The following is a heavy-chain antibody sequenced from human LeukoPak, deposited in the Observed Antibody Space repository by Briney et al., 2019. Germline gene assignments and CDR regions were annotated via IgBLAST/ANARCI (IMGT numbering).Heavy chain of an antibody. CDR3: ASESRWGEYQLLSPFDY. V-gene: IGHV3-30*04. CDR1: GFTFSSYA. Sequence: GKSLRLSCAASGFTFSSYAMHWVRQAPGKGLEWVAVISYDGSNKYYADSVKGRFPISRDNSKNTLYLQMNSLRAEDTAVYYCASESRWGEYQLLSPFDYWGQGTLVTVSS. CDR2: ISYDGSNK. J-gene: IGHJ4*02. D-gene: IGHD2-2*01.